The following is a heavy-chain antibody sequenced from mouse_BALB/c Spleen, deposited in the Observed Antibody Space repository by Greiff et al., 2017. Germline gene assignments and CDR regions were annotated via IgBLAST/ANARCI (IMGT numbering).Heavy chain of an antibody. CDR1: GFNIKDTY. D-gene: IGHD1-1*01. CDR2: IDPANGNT. Sequence: EVQRVESGAELVKPGASVKLSCTASGFNIKDTYMHWVKQRPEQGLEWIGRIDPANGNTKYDPKFQGKATITADTSSNTAYLQLSSLTSEDTAVYYCAPITTVVAPVAYWGQGTLVTVSA. CDR3: APITTVVAPVAY. J-gene: IGHJ3*01. V-gene: IGHV14-3*02.